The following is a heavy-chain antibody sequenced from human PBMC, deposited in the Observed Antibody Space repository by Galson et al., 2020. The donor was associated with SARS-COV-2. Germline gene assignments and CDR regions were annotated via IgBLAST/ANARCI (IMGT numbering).Heavy chain of an antibody. CDR1: GVSINSDDCF. V-gene: IGHV4-30-4*01. J-gene: IGHJ4*01. Sequence: SEPLSLTCHVSGVSINSDDCFWTWIRQRPGKGLERFGLLYFTRTTSFTPSLQSRFTMSIDTSKNQFSIKLTSVSAADTAVYFCARGVLQYVDFFDYWGHGSRLTVST. CDR3: ARGVLQYVDFFDY. CDR2: LYFTRTT. D-gene: IGHD3-10*01.